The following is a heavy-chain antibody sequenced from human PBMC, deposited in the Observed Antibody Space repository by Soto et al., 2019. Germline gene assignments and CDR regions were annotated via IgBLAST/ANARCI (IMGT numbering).Heavy chain of an antibody. D-gene: IGHD4-4*01. CDR2: IKHDGSVQ. V-gene: IGHV3-7*03. J-gene: IGHJ4*02. CDR1: GFTFSGHW. CDR3: ARATYSNAWYRFDL. Sequence: QLVESGGGLVQPGGSLRLSCEASGFTFSGHWMSWVRQAPGKGLGWVADIKHDGSVQYYVDSVKGRFTISRDNAKKLLYLQMNGLRAEDPALYYCARATYSNAWYRFDLWGQGNLVTVSS.